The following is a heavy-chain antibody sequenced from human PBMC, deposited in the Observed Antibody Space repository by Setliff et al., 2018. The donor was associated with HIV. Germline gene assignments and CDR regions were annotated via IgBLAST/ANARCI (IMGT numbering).Heavy chain of an antibody. J-gene: IGHJ4*02. CDR2: IFYSETVYYGGRT. CDR1: GGSISSNNYY. Sequence: PSETLSLTCTVSGGSISSNNYYWGWIRQPPGKGLEWIGSIFYSETVYYGGRTYYSPSLKSRVTISVDTSKSQFSLKLSSVTAADTAVYYCARDQKGYSYGYFDSWGQGTLVTVSS. CDR3: ARDQKGYSYGYFDS. V-gene: IGHV4-39*07. D-gene: IGHD5-18*01.